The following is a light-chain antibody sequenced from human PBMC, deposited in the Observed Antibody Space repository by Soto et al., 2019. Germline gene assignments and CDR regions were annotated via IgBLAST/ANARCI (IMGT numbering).Light chain of an antibody. Sequence: DVQLTQSPSTLSASVGDRVAITCQASQSIVNYLNWVQFRPGKAPQLLISDASHLEPGVPSRFSGERSGTDFTLIINNLQPEDFATYYCQQYEELPLTFGGGTRV. V-gene: IGKV1-33*01. CDR1: QSIVNY. CDR3: QQYEELPLT. CDR2: DAS. J-gene: IGKJ4*01.